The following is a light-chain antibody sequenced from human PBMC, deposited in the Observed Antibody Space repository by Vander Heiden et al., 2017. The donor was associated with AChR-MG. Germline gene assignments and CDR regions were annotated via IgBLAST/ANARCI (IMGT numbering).Light chain of an antibody. CDR1: QSVSSN. CDR2: GAS. CDR3: QQDNNWPYT. Sequence: EIVMTQSPATLSVSPGERATHSCRASQSVSSNLAWYQQKPGQAPRHLIYGASTRATGIPARFSGSGSGTEFTLTISSLQSEDFAVYYCQQDNNWPYTFGQGTKLEIK. V-gene: IGKV3-15*01. J-gene: IGKJ2*01.